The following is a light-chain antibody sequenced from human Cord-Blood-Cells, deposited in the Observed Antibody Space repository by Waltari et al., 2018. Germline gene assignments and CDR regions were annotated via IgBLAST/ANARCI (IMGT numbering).Light chain of an antibody. CDR1: QSGSRY. CDR2: DAS. CDR3: QQRSNWPPLT. V-gene: IGKV3-11*01. Sequence: EIVLTQSPATLSLSPGERATLSCRASQSGSRYVPWYQQEAGQAPRLLIYDASNRDTLIPARLSGSRSGTDFALTISSLEPEDFAVYYCQQRSNWPPLTFGGGTKVEIK. J-gene: IGKJ4*01.